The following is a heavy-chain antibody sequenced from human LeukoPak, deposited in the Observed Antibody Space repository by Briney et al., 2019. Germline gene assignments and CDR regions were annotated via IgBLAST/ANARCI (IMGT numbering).Heavy chain of an antibody. CDR2: IYHSGST. J-gene: IGHJ3*02. D-gene: IGHD3-10*01. Sequence: KPSETLSLTCAVSGGSISSGGYSWSWIRQPPGKGLEWIGYIYHSGSTYYNPSLKSRVTISVDRSKNQFSLKLSSVTAADTAVYYCARVMVRGVNDAFDIWGQGTMVTVSS. CDR3: ARVMVRGVNDAFDI. CDR1: GGSISSGGYS. V-gene: IGHV4-30-2*01.